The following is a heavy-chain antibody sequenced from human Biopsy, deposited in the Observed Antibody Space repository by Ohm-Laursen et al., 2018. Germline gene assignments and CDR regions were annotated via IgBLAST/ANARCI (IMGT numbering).Heavy chain of an antibody. V-gene: IGHV4-4*07. CDR1: GTSIITYS. J-gene: IGHJ4*02. CDR2: IYVSGST. CDR3: AHGSGSYYKWDF. D-gene: IGHD3-10*01. Sequence: GTLSLTCGVSGTSIITYSWSWIRQPAGKGLEWIGRIYVSGSTNYNPSLKSRVTMSLDTSESRFSLELASVTAADTAVYYCAHGSGSYYKWDFWGRGILVTVSS.